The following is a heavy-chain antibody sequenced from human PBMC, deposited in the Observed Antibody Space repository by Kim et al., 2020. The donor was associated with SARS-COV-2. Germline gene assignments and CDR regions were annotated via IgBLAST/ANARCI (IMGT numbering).Heavy chain of an antibody. CDR3: ARGRAMIVN. V-gene: IGHV4-34*01. CDR2: INHSGST. J-gene: IGHJ4*02. D-gene: IGHD3-22*01. Sequence: SETLSLTCAVYGGSFSGYYWSWIRQPPGKGLEWIGEINHSGSTNYNPSLKSRVTISVDTSKNQFSLKLSSVTAADTAVYYCARGRAMIVNWGQGTLVTVSS. CDR1: GGSFSGYY.